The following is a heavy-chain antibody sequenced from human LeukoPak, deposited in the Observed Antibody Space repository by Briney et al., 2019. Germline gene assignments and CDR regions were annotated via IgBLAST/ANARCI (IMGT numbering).Heavy chain of an antibody. CDR1: GYTFTSYD. CDR2: MNPNSGNT. V-gene: IGHV1-8*01. Sequence: GASVKVSCKASGYTFTSYDINWVRQATGQGLERMGWMNPNSGNTGYAQKFQGRVTMTRNTSISTAYMELSSLRSEDTAVYYCARALRYYYGSGSYYRSVGYWGQGTLVTVSS. J-gene: IGHJ4*02. CDR3: ARALRYYYGSGSYYRSVGY. D-gene: IGHD3-10*01.